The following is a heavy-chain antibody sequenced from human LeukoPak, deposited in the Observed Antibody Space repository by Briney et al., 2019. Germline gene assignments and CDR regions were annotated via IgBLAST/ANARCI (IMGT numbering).Heavy chain of an antibody. J-gene: IGHJ4*02. CDR2: IYYSGST. CDR3: ARHGGYSSSWSIDY. CDR1: GGSISSYY. D-gene: IGHD6-13*01. V-gene: IGHV4-59*08. Sequence: SETLSLTCTVSGGSISSYYWSWIRQPPGKGLEWIGYIYYSGSTNYNPSLKGRVTISVDTSKNQFSLKLSSVTAADTAVYYCARHGGYSSSWSIDYWGQGTLVTVSS.